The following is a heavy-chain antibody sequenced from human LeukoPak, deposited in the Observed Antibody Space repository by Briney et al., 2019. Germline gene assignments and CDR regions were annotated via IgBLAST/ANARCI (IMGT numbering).Heavy chain of an antibody. Sequence: PSETLSLTCAVYGGSFSGYYWSWIRQPPGKGLEWIGEINHSGSTNYNPSLKSRVTISVDTSKNQFSLKLSSVTAADTAVYYCARGVYYYGSGSYTYYYYMDVWGKGTTVTISS. CDR2: INHSGST. CDR1: GGSFSGYY. CDR3: ARGVYYYGSGSYTYYYYMDV. J-gene: IGHJ6*03. V-gene: IGHV4-34*01. D-gene: IGHD3-10*01.